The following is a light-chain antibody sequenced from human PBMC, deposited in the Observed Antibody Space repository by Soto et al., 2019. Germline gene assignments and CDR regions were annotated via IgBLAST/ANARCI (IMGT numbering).Light chain of an antibody. Sequence: QPVLTQPPSVSGAPGQRVTISCTGSSSNIGAGYDVHWYRQLPGTAPKLLIYGNSNRPSGVPDRFSGSKSGTSASLAITGLQAKDEADYYCHSYASSLSGVVFGGGTKVTVL. CDR1: SSNIGAGYD. CDR2: GNS. V-gene: IGLV1-40*01. J-gene: IGLJ2*01. CDR3: HSYASSLSGVV.